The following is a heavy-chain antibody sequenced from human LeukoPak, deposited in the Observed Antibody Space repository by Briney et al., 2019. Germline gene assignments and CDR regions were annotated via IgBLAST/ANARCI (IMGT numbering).Heavy chain of an antibody. CDR2: ISSSSYT. D-gene: IGHD2-2*01. Sequence: GGSLRLSCAASGFTFSDYYMSWPRQAPGKGLEWVSYISSSSYTNYADSVQGRFTISRDNAKNSLYLQMNSLRAEDTAVYYCASAGHGYCSSTSCFYFDYWGQGTLVTVSS. J-gene: IGHJ4*02. V-gene: IGHV3-11*06. CDR3: ASAGHGYCSSTSCFYFDY. CDR1: GFTFSDYY.